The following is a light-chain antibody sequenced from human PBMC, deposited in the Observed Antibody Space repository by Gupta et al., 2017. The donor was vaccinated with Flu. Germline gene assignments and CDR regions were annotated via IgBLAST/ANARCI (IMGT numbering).Light chain of an antibody. Sequence: VLTQPPSVSVSPGQTASITCSGDKMGDNYSYWYQQKPGQSPVLVIYQDSKRPSGTPERFSGSNAGNTATLTISGTQAMDEADYYCLAWDSSTGVFGTGTKVTVL. V-gene: IGLV3-1*01. J-gene: IGLJ1*01. CDR2: QDS. CDR1: KMGDNY. CDR3: LAWDSSTGV.